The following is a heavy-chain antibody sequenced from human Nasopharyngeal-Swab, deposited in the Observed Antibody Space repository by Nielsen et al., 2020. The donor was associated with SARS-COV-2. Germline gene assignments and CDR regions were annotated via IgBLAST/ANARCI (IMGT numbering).Heavy chain of an antibody. D-gene: IGHD3-10*01. CDR2: IIPIFGTA. V-gene: IGHV1-69*13. J-gene: IGHJ4*02. CDR1: GGTFSRYA. CDR3: ASMVRGGY. Sequence: SVKVSCQASGGTFSRYAISWVRQAPGQGLEWMGGIIPIFGTANYAQKFQGRVTITADESTSTAYMELSSLRSEDTAVYYCASMVRGGYWGQGTLVTVSS.